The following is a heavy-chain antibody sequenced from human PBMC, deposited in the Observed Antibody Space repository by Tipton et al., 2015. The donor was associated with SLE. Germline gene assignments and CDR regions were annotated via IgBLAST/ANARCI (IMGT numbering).Heavy chain of an antibody. CDR3: ATMSGRHYGLDV. V-gene: IGHV4-38-2*02. CDR1: GFSISSGFN. D-gene: IGHD3-3*01. Sequence: TLSLTCTVSGFSISSGFNWGWIRQSPGKGLEWIGEINHSGGTNYNPSLKSRVTISVDTSKNQFSLKLTSVTAADTAVYYCATMSGRHYGLDVWGQGTTVTVSS. CDR2: INHSGGT. J-gene: IGHJ6*02.